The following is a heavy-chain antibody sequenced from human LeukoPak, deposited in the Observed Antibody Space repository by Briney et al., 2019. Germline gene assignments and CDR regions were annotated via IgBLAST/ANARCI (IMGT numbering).Heavy chain of an antibody. CDR2: ISSSSSTI. CDR3: ARVWGSDYDFWSGLRLWRRRREYYFDY. V-gene: IGHV3-48*01. CDR1: GFSFSSYS. J-gene: IGHJ4*02. D-gene: IGHD3-3*01. Sequence: PGGFLRLSCAASGFSFSSYSMNWVRQAPGKGLEWVSYISSSSSTIYYADSVKGRFTISRDNAKNSLYLQMNSLRAEDTAVYYCARVWGSDYDFWSGLRLWRRRREYYFDYWGQGTLVTVSS.